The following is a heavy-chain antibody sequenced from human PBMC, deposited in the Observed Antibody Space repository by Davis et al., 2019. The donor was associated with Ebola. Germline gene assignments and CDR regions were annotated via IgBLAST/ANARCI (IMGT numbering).Heavy chain of an antibody. D-gene: IGHD3-22*01. V-gene: IGHV5-51*01. CDR2: IYPGDSDT. J-gene: IGHJ4*02. Sequence: GESLKISCKGSGFSFTSYWIAWVRQMPGKGLEWMGIIYPGDSDTRYSPSFQGQVTISADWSISTAYLHWSSLKASDRAMYYCAITPHYYERSGYTDWCQGTLVTVSS. CDR3: AITPHYYERSGYTD. CDR1: GFSFTSYW.